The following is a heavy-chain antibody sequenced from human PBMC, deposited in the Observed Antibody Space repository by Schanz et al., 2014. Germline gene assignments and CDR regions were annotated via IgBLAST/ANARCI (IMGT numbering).Heavy chain of an antibody. J-gene: IGHJ5*01. CDR3: AKTPREYCNYDNCPNWFDS. Sequence: EVQLVESGGGLVQPGGSLRLSCATSGFSFSSYAINWVRQAPGKGLEWVSAISGSGGSTYYADSVKGRFTISRDNSKNTLYLQMNSLRAEDTAVYYCAKTPREYCNYDNCPNWFDSWGQGTLVTASS. V-gene: IGHV3-23*04. CDR2: ISGSGGST. D-gene: IGHD2-15*01. CDR1: GFSFSSYA.